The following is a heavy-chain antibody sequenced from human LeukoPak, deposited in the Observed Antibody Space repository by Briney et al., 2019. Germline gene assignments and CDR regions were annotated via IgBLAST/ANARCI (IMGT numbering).Heavy chain of an antibody. CDR3: AREDSSSSRNYYFDY. CDR1: GGTFSSYA. Sequence: SVKVSCKASGGTFSSYAISWVRQAPGQGLEWMGGIIPIFGTANYAQKFQGRVTITTDESTSTAYMELSSLRSEDTAVYYCAREDSSSSRNYYFDYWGQGTLVTVSS. V-gene: IGHV1-69*05. J-gene: IGHJ4*02. CDR2: IIPIFGTA. D-gene: IGHD6-6*01.